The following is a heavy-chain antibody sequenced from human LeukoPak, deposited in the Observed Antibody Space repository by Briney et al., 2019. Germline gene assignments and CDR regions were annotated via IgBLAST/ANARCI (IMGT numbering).Heavy chain of an antibody. CDR1: GGSISSYY. V-gene: IGHV4-59*01. Sequence: SETLSLTCTVSGGSISSYYWSWIRQPPGKGVEWVGYIYYSGSTNYNPSLKSRVTISVDTSKNQFSLKLSSVTAADTAVYYCARELIYQQLVDAFDIWGQGTMVTVSS. D-gene: IGHD6-13*01. J-gene: IGHJ3*02. CDR2: IYYSGST. CDR3: ARELIYQQLVDAFDI.